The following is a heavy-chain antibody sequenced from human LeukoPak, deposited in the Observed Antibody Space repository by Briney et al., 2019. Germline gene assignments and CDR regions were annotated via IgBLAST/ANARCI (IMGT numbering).Heavy chain of an antibody. CDR2: IYYSGSI. V-gene: IGHV4-59*01. CDR3: ARVDVHYDFWSGYYSDWLDP. D-gene: IGHD3-3*01. J-gene: IGHJ5*02. Sequence: SETLSLTCTVSGGSISSYYWSWIRQPPGKGLEWMGYIYYSGSINYNPSLKSRVTISVDTSKNQFSLKLSSVTAADTAVYYCARVDVHYDFWSGYYSDWLDPWGQGTLVTVSS. CDR1: GGSISSYY.